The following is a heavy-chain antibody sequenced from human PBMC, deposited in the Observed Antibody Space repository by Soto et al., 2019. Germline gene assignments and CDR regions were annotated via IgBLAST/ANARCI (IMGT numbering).Heavy chain of an antibody. V-gene: IGHV3-30*18. CDR1: GFTFSDYA. CDR2: VSHDGRNT. Sequence: VQLVESGGGVVQPGRSLRLSCAASGFTFSDYAMHWVRQAPGKGLEWVAVVSHDGRNTHYADSVKGRFTISRDSSKNGVALEMPSLRAEDTAVYYWAKGGRQWLVTSDFNYWGQGALVTVSS. CDR3: AKGGRQWLVTSDFNY. D-gene: IGHD6-19*01. J-gene: IGHJ4*02.